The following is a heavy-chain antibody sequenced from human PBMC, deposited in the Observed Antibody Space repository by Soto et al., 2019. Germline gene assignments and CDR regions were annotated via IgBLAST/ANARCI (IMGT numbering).Heavy chain of an antibody. Sequence: EVQLAESGGGLVKPGGSLRLSCAASGFTFSSYSMNWVRQAPGKGLEWVSSITGSSSYIYYADSVKGRFTISRDNAKNSLYLQMNSLRAEDTAVYYCARDVYYYDSSAYWAYWGQGTLVTVSS. CDR1: GFTFSSYS. V-gene: IGHV3-21*02. D-gene: IGHD3-22*01. CDR2: ITGSSSYI. CDR3: ARDVYYYDSSAYWAY. J-gene: IGHJ4*02.